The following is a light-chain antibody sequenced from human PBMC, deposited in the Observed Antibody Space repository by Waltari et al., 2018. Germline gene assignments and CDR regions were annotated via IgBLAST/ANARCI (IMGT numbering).Light chain of an antibody. J-gene: IGKJ4*01. Sequence: ENVLTQSPGTLSLSPGERATLYCRASQSIRRSYLAWSQQKPGQAPRLLIYGASSRVAGIPDRFSGSGSGTDFTLTISRLEPEDFAVYYCQQYDSSPFNFGGGTKVEIK. CDR2: GAS. CDR1: QSIRRSY. CDR3: QQYDSSPFN. V-gene: IGKV3-20*01.